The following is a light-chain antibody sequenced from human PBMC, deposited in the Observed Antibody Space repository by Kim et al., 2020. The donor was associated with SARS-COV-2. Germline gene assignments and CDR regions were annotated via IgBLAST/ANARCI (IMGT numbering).Light chain of an antibody. V-gene: IGLV1-44*01. CDR2: RHD. J-gene: IGLJ3*02. CDR3: EARDDSLNGPV. Sequence: WVHISGSGGRANGGRNYVYWFQHLPGTAPKDLIERHDQRPSCVPARFEGSKSGTSAALAISWLQPEDDADYYCEARDDSLNGPVFGGGTQLTVL. CDR1: RANGGRNY.